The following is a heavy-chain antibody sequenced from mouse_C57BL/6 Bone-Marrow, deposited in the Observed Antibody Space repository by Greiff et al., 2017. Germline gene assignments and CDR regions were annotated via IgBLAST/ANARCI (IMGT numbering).Heavy chain of an antibody. V-gene: IGHV3-6*01. J-gene: IGHJ2*01. Sequence: EVQLQESGPGLVKPSQSLSLTCSVTGYSITSGYYWNWIRQFPGNKLEWMGYISYDGSNNYNPSLKNRISLTRDTSKNQFFLKLNAVTTEDTATYYCARGVWLPPFDYWGQSTTLTVSS. CDR3: ARGVWLPPFDY. D-gene: IGHD2-2*01. CDR2: ISYDGSN. CDR1: GYSITSGYY.